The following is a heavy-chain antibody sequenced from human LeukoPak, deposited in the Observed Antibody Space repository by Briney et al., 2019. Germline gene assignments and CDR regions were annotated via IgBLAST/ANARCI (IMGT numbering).Heavy chain of an antibody. D-gene: IGHD6-13*01. V-gene: IGHV3-48*01. CDR3: ARDLGTHKGGIAAAGTSGGFDY. Sequence: GGSLRLSCAASGFTFSSYSMTWVRQAPGKGLEWVSYISSSSSTIYYADSVKGRFTISRDNAKNSLYLQMNSLRAEDTAVYYCARDLGTHKGGIAAAGTSGGFDYWGQGTLVTVSS. CDR2: ISSSSSTI. CDR1: GFTFSSYS. J-gene: IGHJ4*02.